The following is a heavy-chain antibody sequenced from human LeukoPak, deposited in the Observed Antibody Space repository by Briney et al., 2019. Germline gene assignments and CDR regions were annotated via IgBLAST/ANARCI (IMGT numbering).Heavy chain of an antibody. Sequence: PSETLSLTCAVYGGSFRGHYWSWIRQPPGKGLEWIGEINHSGSTNYNPSLKSRVTMSVDSPQAHFSLNLRSVTAADTAVYFCAGIELATTKFAYWGQGTLVTVSS. D-gene: IGHD5-24*01. CDR2: INHSGST. CDR1: GGSFRGHY. CDR3: AGIELATTKFAY. J-gene: IGHJ4*02. V-gene: IGHV4-34*01.